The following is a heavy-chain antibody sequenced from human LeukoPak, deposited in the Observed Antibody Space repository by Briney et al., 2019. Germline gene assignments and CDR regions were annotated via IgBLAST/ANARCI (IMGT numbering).Heavy chain of an antibody. CDR2: ISSDGGST. CDR1: GFTFSNYG. D-gene: IGHD5-24*01. J-gene: IGHJ2*01. CDR3: ARRMEMATTPKWYFDL. Sequence: PGGSLRLSCAASGFTFSNYGMHWVRQTPGKGLEYVSAISSDGGSTYYANSVKGRFTISRDNSKNTLYLQMGSLRTEDMGVYYCARRMEMATTPKWYFDLSGRGTLVTVSS. V-gene: IGHV3-64*01.